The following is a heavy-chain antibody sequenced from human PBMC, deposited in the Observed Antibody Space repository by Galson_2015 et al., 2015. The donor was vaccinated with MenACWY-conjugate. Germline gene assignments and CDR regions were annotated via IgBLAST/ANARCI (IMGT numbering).Heavy chain of an antibody. Sequence: SLRLSCAASGFTFSSYSMNWVRQAPGKGLEWVSSISSSSSYIYYADSVKGRFTISRDNAKNSLYLQMNSLRAEDTAVYYCARSPPIIPAAAYMDVWGQGTTVTVSS. CDR3: ARSPPIIPAAAYMDV. J-gene: IGHJ6*02. CDR1: GFTFSSYS. V-gene: IGHV3-21*01. D-gene: IGHD2-2*01. CDR2: ISSSSSYI.